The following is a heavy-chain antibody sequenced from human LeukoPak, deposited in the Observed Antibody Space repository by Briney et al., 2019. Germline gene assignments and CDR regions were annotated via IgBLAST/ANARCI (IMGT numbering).Heavy chain of an antibody. CDR3: AREGNYYDSSGLTYYGMDV. V-gene: IGHV3-74*01. Sequence: GGSLRLSCAASGFTFSSYWMHWVRQAPGKGLVWVSRINSDGSSTSYADYVKGRFTISRDNAKNTLYLQMNSLRAEDTAVYYCAREGNYYDSSGLTYYGMDVWGQGTTVTVSS. CDR1: GFTFSSYW. CDR2: INSDGSST. D-gene: IGHD3-22*01. J-gene: IGHJ6*02.